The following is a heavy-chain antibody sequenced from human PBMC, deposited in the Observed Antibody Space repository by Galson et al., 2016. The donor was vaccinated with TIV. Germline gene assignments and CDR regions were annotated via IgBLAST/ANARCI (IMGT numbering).Heavy chain of an antibody. Sequence: QSGAEVKEPGESLKISCRGSGYRFSNYWIACVRQMPGKGLEWMGVIYPVDSDTRYSPSFQGQVTISADKSISTAYLQWNSLKASDSAIYYCARERDSGYAYYFDFWGQGTLVTVSS. CDR2: IYPVDSDT. V-gene: IGHV5-51*03. J-gene: IGHJ4*02. CDR3: ARERDSGYAYYFDF. D-gene: IGHD6-25*01. CDR1: GYRFSNYW.